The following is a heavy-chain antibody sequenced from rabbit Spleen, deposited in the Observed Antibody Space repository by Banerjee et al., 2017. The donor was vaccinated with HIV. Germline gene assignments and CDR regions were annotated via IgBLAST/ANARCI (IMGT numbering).Heavy chain of an antibody. D-gene: IGHD8-1*01. CDR2: IAGSSSGFT. V-gene: IGHV1S45*01. CDR3: ARDAGSGAYIDGYFTL. CDR1: GFSFISSYD. Sequence: QEQLVESGGGLVKPGASLTLTCTASGFSFISSYDMSWVRQAPGKGLEWISCIAGSSSGFTHSATWAKGRFTCSKTSSTTVTLQMTSLTAADTATYFCARDAGSGAYIDGYFTLWGPGTLVTVS. J-gene: IGHJ4*01.